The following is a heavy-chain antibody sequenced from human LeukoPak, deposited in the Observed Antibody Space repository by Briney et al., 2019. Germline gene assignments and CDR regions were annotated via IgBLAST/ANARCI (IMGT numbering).Heavy chain of an antibody. D-gene: IGHD5-12*01. CDR1: GFTFSSYG. CDR2: IWYDGSNK. Sequence: PGRSLRLSCAASGFTFSSYGMHWVXXAPGKXXELVAVIWYDGSNKYYADSVKGRFTISRDNSKNTLYLQMNSLRAEDTAVYYCARDLQYSGYDLGFDYWGQGTLVTVSS. V-gene: IGHV3-33*01. J-gene: IGHJ4*02. CDR3: ARDLQYSGYDLGFDY.